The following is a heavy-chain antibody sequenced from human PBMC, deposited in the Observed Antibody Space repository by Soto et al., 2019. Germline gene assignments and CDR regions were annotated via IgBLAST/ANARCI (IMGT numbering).Heavy chain of an antibody. CDR2: IYYSGST. J-gene: IGHJ3*02. CDR1: GGSISSYY. V-gene: IGHV4-59*01. D-gene: IGHD3-3*01. CDR3: ASPHYDFWSGQGAFDI. Sequence: SETLSLTCTVSGGSISSYYWSWIRQPPGKGLEWIGYIYYSGSTNYNPSLKSRVTISVDTSKNQFSLKLSSVTAADTAVYYCASPHYDFWSGQGAFDIWGQGTMVTVSS.